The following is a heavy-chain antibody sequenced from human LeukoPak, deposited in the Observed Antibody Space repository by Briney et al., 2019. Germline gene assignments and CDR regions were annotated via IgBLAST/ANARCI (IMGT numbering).Heavy chain of an antibody. CDR3: ARSPDPPYPEYYFDY. CDR1: GGTFSSYA. CDR2: IIPIFGTA. V-gene: IGHV1-69*05. Sequence: GASVNVSCKASGGTFSSYAISWVRQAPGQGLEWMGGIIPIFGTANYAQKFQGRVTITTDESTSTAYMELSSLRSEDTAVYYCARSPDPPYPEYYFDYWGQGTLVTVSS. J-gene: IGHJ4*02. D-gene: IGHD1-14*01.